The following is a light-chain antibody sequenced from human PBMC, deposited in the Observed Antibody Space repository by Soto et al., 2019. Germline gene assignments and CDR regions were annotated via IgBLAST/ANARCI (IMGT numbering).Light chain of an antibody. J-gene: IGKJ5*01. CDR1: PNIGKY. V-gene: IGKV1-12*01. Sequence: IQMTKSPSSVSASVGDRVTITCRAGPNIGKYLAWYQQKPGKAPKLLIHSATILQGGVPSRFDGSGSGTEFTITINSLQPEDSATYYCQQANSFPLTFGQGTRLEIK. CDR2: SAT. CDR3: QQANSFPLT.